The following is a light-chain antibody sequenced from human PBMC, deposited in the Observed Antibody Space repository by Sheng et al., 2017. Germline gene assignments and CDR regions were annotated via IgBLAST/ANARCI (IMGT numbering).Light chain of an antibody. CDR2: GAS. CDR1: QSVSSSY. Sequence: EIVLTQSPGTLSLSPGERATLSCRASQSVSSSYLAWYQQKPGQAPRLLIYGASSRATGIPDRFSGSGSGTDFTXTISRLEPEDFAVYYCQQYGSSPNTFGQGTKLEIK. V-gene: IGKV3-20*01. J-gene: IGKJ2*01. CDR3: QQYGSSPNT.